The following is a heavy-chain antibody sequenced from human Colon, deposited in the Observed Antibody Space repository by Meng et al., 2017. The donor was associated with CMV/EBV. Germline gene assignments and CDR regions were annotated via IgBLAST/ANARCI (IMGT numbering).Heavy chain of an antibody. D-gene: IGHD3-16*01. CDR3: ARERGDRTLDF. CDR2: ISFDGNTK. CDR1: GFTFTNYP. Sequence: SCAASGFTFTNYPIHWVRQAPGKGLEWVEVISFDGNTKDYSDSVKSRFTISRDNSKNILYLQMNSLRAEDTSVYYCARERGDRTLDFWGQGTLVTVSS. V-gene: IGHV3-30-3*01. J-gene: IGHJ4*02.